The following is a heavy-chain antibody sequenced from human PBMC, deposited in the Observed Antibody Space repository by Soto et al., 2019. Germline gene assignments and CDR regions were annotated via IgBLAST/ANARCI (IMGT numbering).Heavy chain of an antibody. V-gene: IGHV3-43*01. D-gene: IGHD2-21*01. J-gene: IGHJ6*01. CDR3: AKHPSVWRFMDV. CDR1: GFAFDDYS. Sequence: GGSLRLSCAASGFAFDDYSMQWVRQAPGQRLEWISLISWNGGRTVYADSVRGRFTISRDNSKNSLYLQMNSLRTEDTALYYRAKHPSVWRFMDVWGQGT. CDR2: ISWNGGRT.